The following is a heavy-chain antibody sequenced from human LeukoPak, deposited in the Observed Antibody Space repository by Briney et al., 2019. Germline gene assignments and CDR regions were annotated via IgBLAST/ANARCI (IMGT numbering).Heavy chain of an antibody. V-gene: IGHV3-48*03. CDR1: GFTFSSYE. CDR3: ARDGGPRGGQGRPDY. Sequence: PRGSLRLSCAASGFTFSSYEMNWVRQAPGKGLEWVSYISSSGSTIYYADSVKGRFTISRDNAKNSLYLQMNSLRAEDTAVYYCARDGGPRGGQGRPDYWGQGTLVTVSS. J-gene: IGHJ4*02. CDR2: ISSSGSTI. D-gene: IGHD3-16*01.